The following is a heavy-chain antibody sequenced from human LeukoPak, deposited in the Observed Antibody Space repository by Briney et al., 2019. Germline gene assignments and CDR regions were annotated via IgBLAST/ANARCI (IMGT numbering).Heavy chain of an antibody. V-gene: IGHV4-39*06. J-gene: IGHJ4*02. Sequence: SETLSLTCTVSGGSISSVSYYWGWIRQPPGKGLEGIGSICYSGATYYNPSLKSRVTMSVDTSKNQFALKLSSVTAADTAVYYCARDLSLTMVREVITRGFDYWGQGILVTVSS. CDR2: ICYSGAT. CDR1: GGSISSVSYY. CDR3: ARDLSLTMVREVITRGFDY. D-gene: IGHD3-10*01.